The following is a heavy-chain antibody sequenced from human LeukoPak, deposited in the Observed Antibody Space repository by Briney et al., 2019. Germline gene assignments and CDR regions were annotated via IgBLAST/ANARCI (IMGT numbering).Heavy chain of an antibody. Sequence: ASVKVSCKASGYTFTGYFMHWVRQAPGQGLEWMGRINLNSGGTYYAQNFQGRVTMTRDTSISTAYVEPSRLTSDDTAVYYCARDLSSTSNWEFDYWGQGTLVTASS. CDR3: ARDLSSTSNWEFDY. CDR2: INLNSGGT. D-gene: IGHD1-26*01. V-gene: IGHV1-2*06. CDR1: GYTFTGYF. J-gene: IGHJ4*02.